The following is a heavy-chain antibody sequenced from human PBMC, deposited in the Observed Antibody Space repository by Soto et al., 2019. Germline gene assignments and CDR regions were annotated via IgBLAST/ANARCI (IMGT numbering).Heavy chain of an antibody. D-gene: IGHD5-18*01. CDR3: ATGGRGYSSAPRFYFEY. V-gene: IGHV1-69*01. CDR2: ILPIFDTT. CDR1: GGIFSSNA. J-gene: IGHJ4*02. Sequence: QVQLVQSGAEVKKPGSSVKVSCQASGGIFSSNAISWVRQAPGQGLEWMGGILPIFDTTHYAQKCQGRVTITADESTSTAYMELSSLKSEDTALYYCATGGRGYSSAPRFYFEYCGQGTLVTVSS.